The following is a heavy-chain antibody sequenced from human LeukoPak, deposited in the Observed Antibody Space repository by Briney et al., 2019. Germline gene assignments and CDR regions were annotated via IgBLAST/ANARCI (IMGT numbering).Heavy chain of an antibody. CDR3: AKVPSPVGATHYFDY. V-gene: IGHV3-23*01. Sequence: PGGSLRLSCAASGFTFSSYAMSWVRQAPGNGLEWVSAISGSGGNTYYADSVKGRFTISRDNSKNTLYLQMNSLRAEDTAVYYCAKVPSPVGATHYFDYWGQGTLVTVSS. CDR1: GFTFSSYA. CDR2: ISGSGGNT. J-gene: IGHJ4*02. D-gene: IGHD1-26*01.